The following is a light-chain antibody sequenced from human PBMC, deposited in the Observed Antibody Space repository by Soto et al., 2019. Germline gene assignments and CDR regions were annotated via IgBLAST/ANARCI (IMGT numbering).Light chain of an antibody. J-gene: IGLJ3*02. CDR3: AAWDDSLSGPV. V-gene: IGLV1-47*01. CDR1: SSNIGSNY. Sequence: QPVLTQPPSASGTPGQRVTISCSGSSSNIGSNYVYWYQQLPGTAPKLLIYMNNQRPSGVPDRFSGSKSGTSASLAISGLRSEDEADYYCAAWDDSLSGPVFGGGTKVTVL. CDR2: MNN.